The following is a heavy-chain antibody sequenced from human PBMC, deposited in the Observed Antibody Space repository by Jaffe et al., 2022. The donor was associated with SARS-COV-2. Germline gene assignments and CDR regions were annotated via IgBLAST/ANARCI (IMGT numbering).Heavy chain of an antibody. CDR3: ARDYYDDSGSFLYFDY. J-gene: IGHJ4*02. CDR1: GGSISRYY. Sequence: QVQLQESGPGLVKPSETLSLTCTVSGGSISRYYWSWIRQPPGKGLEWIGYISYSGSTNYNPSLKSRVTISVDTSKNQFSLNLSSVTAADTAVYYCARDYYDDSGSFLYFDYWGQGTLVTVSS. V-gene: IGHV4-59*01. CDR2: ISYSGST. D-gene: IGHD3-22*01.